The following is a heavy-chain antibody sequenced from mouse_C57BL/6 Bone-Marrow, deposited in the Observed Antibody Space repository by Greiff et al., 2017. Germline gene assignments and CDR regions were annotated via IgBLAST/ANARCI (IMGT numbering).Heavy chain of an antibody. D-gene: IGHD2-3*01. V-gene: IGHV1-69*01. CDR3: ARGRLYDGYYYYAMDY. CDR2: IDPSDSYT. Sequence: QVQLQQPGAELVMPGASVKLSCKASGYTFTSYWMHWVKQRPGQGLEWIGEIDPSDSYTNYNQKFKGKSTLTVDKSSSTAYMQLSRLTSEDSAVYYCARGRLYDGYYYYAMDYWGQGTSVTVSS. CDR1: GYTFTSYW. J-gene: IGHJ4*01.